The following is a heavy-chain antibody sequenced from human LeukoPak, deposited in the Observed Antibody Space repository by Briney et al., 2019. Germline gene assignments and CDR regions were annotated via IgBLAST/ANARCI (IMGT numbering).Heavy chain of an antibody. CDR1: GGSFSGYY. J-gene: IGHJ6*02. V-gene: IGHV4-34*01. Sequence: SETLSLTCAVYGGSFSGYYWSWIRQPPGKGLEWIGEINHSGGTNYNPSLKSRVTISVDTSKNQFSLKLSSVTAADTAVYYCAGHPNCSSTSCATYYYYGMDVWGQGTTVTVSS. D-gene: IGHD2-2*01. CDR2: INHSGGT. CDR3: AGHPNCSSTSCATYYYYGMDV.